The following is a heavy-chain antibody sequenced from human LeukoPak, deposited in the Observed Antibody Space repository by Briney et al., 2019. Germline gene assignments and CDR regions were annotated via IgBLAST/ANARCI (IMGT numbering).Heavy chain of an antibody. CDR3: ATENFGLGSPFDP. V-gene: IGHV1-24*01. D-gene: IGHD3-16*01. Sequence: ASVKVSCKVAGYXLNEVSMHWVRQAPGKGLEWMGGFDPEDGERIYAQKFQGRVTMTEDTSTDTAYMELSSLSSEDTAIYYCATENFGLGSPFDPWGQGTLVTVSS. J-gene: IGHJ5*02. CDR1: GYXLNEVS. CDR2: FDPEDGER.